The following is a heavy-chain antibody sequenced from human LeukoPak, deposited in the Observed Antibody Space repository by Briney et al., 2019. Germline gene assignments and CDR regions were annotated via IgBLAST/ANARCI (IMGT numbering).Heavy chain of an antibody. J-gene: IGHJ4*02. CDR3: AKDVGGQLWSEFDY. Sequence: GGSLRLSCAASGFTFSSYAMSWVRQAPGKGLEWVSAISGSGGSTYYADSVKGRFTISRDNSKNTLYLQMNSLRAEDTAAYYCAKDVGGQLWSEFDYWGQGTLVTVSS. CDR2: ISGSGGST. V-gene: IGHV3-23*01. D-gene: IGHD5-18*01. CDR1: GFTFSSYA.